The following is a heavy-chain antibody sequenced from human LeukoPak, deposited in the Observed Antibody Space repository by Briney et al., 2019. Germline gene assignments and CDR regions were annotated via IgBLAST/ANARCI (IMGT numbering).Heavy chain of an antibody. CDR2: IYYSGST. CDR1: GGSISSYY. D-gene: IGHD3-10*01. V-gene: IGHV4-59*08. CDR3: ARLEVFPFITMVRGVISYAFDI. Sequence: PSETLSLTCTVSGGSISSYYWSWIRQPPGKGLEWIGYIYYSGSTNYNPSLKSRVTISVDTSKNQFSLKLSPVTAADTAVYYCARLEVFPFITMVRGVISYAFDIWGQGTMVTVPS. J-gene: IGHJ3*02.